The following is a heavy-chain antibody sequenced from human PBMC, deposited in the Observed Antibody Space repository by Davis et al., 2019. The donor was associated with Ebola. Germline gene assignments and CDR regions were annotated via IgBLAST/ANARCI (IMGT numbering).Heavy chain of an antibody. J-gene: IGHJ4*02. CDR1: GFTFSSYS. V-gene: IGHV3-21*01. D-gene: IGHD6-19*01. CDR3: ARSSSGWYHFDY. CDR2: ISSSSSYI. Sequence: PGGSLRLSCAASGFTFSSYSMNWVRQAPGKGLEWVSSISSSSSYIYYADPVKGRFTISRDNAKNSLYLQMNSLRAEDTAVYYCARSSSGWYHFDYWGQGTLVTVSS.